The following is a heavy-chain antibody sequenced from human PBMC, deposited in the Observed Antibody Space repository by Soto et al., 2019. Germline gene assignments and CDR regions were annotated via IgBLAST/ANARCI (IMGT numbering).Heavy chain of an antibody. CDR2: FDPEDGET. V-gene: IGHV1-24*01. CDR1: GYTLTELS. CDR3: ATSILYYYDSSGSPDY. D-gene: IGHD3-22*01. Sequence: ASVKVSCKVSGYTLTELSMHWVRQAPGKGLEWMGGFDPEDGETIYAQKFQGRVTMTEDTSTDTAYMELSSLRSEDTAVYCCATSILYYYDSSGSPDYWGQGTLVTVSS. J-gene: IGHJ4*02.